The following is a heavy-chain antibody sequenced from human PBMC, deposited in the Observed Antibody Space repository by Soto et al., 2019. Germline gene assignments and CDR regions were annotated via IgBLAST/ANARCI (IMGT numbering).Heavy chain of an antibody. J-gene: IGHJ4*02. V-gene: IGHV3-48*02. CDR3: AKGPHTNVGWPYYFES. Sequence: PGVSLRLSCVASGFSLANYPMNWVRQTPGKGLEWLSYRSPRGDPIYYADSVEGRFTISRDNARNSLSLHRSSLRDEDSALYYCAKGPHTNVGWPYYFESWGQGVPVTVAS. CDR1: GFSLANYP. CDR2: RSPRGDPI. D-gene: IGHD6-19*01.